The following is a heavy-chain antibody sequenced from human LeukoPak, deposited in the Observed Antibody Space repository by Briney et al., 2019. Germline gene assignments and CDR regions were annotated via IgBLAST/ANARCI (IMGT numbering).Heavy chain of an antibody. D-gene: IGHD1-1*01. J-gene: IGHJ6*02. Sequence: PGGSLRLSCAASGFTVSSNYMSWVRQAPGKGVQWVSVVYSGGSTYYADSVKGRFTISRDNSKNTLYLQMNSLRAEDTAVYYCARENWIPDYYYYGMDVWGQGTTVTVSS. CDR3: ARENWIPDYYYYGMDV. V-gene: IGHV3-53*01. CDR2: VYSGGST. CDR1: GFTVSSNY.